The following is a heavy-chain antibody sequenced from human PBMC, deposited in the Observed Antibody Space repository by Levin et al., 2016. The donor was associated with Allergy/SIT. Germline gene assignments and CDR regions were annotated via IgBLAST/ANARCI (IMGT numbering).Heavy chain of an antibody. Sequence: ASVKVSCKASGYTFTSYGISWVRQAPGQGLEWMGWISAYNGNTNYAQKLQGRVTMTTDTSTSTAYMELRSLRSDDTAVYYCARVAARIVLMVYAMEYYFDYWGPGTLVTVSS. J-gene: IGHJ4*02. D-gene: IGHD2-8*01. V-gene: IGHV1-18*04. CDR2: ISAYNGNT. CDR3: ARVAARIVLMVYAMEYYFDY. CDR1: GYTFTSYG.